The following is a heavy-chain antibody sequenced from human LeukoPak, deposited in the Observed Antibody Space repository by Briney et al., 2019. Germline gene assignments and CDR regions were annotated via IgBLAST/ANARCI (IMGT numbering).Heavy chain of an antibody. J-gene: IGHJ4*02. V-gene: IGHV3-30*18. CDR3: AKSNSGWYGGFDN. Sequence: PGRSLGLSCAASGFTFSTFGMHWVRQAPGKGLEWVAVLSYDGSEKYYADSVKGRCTISRGNSKNTVYLQMNSLRAEDTAVYYCAKSNSGWYGGFDNWGQGTLVTVSS. D-gene: IGHD6-19*01. CDR1: GFTFSTFG. CDR2: LSYDGSEK.